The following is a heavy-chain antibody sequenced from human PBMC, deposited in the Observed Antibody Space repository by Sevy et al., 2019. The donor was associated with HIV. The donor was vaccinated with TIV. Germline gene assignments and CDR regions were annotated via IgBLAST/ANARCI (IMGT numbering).Heavy chain of an antibody. CDR2: ISGSGGST. Sequence: GGSLRLSCAASGFTFSSYAMSWVRQAPGKGLEWVSAISGSGGSTYYADSVKGRFTISRDNSKNTLYLQMNSLRAEDTAVYYCAIGDTTPLSWGMDVWGQGTTVTVSS. J-gene: IGHJ6*02. CDR1: GFTFSSYA. CDR3: AIGDTTPLSWGMDV. D-gene: IGHD4-4*01. V-gene: IGHV3-23*01.